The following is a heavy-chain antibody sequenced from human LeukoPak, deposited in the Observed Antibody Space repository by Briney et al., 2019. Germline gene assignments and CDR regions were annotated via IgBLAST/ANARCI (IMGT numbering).Heavy chain of an antibody. J-gene: IGHJ4*02. Sequence: GRPLRLSCAASGFSFTMYGIHWVRQAPGKGLDWVAVISTDGNNEYYANSVKGRFTISRDNSKNTVYLQMTSLRTEDTAVYSCAKDQIGWAPGYVSGPLDQWGQGTLVTVSS. D-gene: IGHD6-19*01. CDR3: AKDQIGWAPGYVSGPLDQ. V-gene: IGHV3-30*18. CDR2: ISTDGNNE. CDR1: GFSFTMYG.